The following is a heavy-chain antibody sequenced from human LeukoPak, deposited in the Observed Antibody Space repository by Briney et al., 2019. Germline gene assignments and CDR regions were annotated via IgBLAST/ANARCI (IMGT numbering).Heavy chain of an antibody. CDR1: GYSINSGYY. CDR2: SYHSGST. V-gene: IGHV4-38-2*01. D-gene: IGHD3-16*01. Sequence: SETLSLTCAVSGYSINSGYYWGWLRQPPGKGLEWIGNSYHSGSTYYNPSLKSRVTISVDTSKNQFSLKLSSVTAADTAVYYCARVLEDYVWGRTLYYFDYWGQGTLVTVSS. J-gene: IGHJ4*02. CDR3: ARVLEDYVWGRTLYYFDY.